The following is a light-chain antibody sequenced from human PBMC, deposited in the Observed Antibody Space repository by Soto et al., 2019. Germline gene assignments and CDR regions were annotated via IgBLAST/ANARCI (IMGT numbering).Light chain of an antibody. CDR3: QQLSRYPLT. Sequence: DIQVTQSPSSLSASLGDRVTITCRASQSISSYLNWYQQKPGKAPDLLIYSASTLQSGVPSRFSGSGSETEFSLTIRALQPEDFATYYCQQLSRYPLTFGGGTKVDI. J-gene: IGKJ4*01. CDR1: QSISSY. V-gene: IGKV1-9*01. CDR2: SAS.